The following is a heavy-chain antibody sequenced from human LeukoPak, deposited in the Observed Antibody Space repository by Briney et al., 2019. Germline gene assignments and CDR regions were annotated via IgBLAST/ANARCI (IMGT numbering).Heavy chain of an antibody. Sequence: SETLSLTCAVYGASFSGFHWSWIRQPPGKGLEWIGKIDHSGRTNYNPSLKSRVTMSVDTSKDQFSLKLTSVTAADTAMYYCARGEYYDTSGDRKNWFGPWGQGTLVTVSP. CDR2: IDHSGRT. D-gene: IGHD3-22*01. J-gene: IGHJ5*02. V-gene: IGHV4-34*01. CDR1: GASFSGFH. CDR3: ARGEYYDTSGDRKNWFGP.